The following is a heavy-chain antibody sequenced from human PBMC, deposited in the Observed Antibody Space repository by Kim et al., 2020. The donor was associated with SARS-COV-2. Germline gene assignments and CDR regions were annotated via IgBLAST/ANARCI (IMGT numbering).Heavy chain of an antibody. V-gene: IGHV3-48*03. CDR2: ISSSGSTL. Sequence: GGSLRLSCAASGFTFSSYEMNWVRQAPGKGLEWVSYISSSGSTLYYADSVKGRFTTSRDNAKNSRYLQMNSLRDEDTVVYYCARGGRSCSRERPYYFDYWGQGTLVTVSS. CDR3: ARGGRSCSRERPYYFDY. CDR1: GFTFSSYE. D-gene: IGHD6-13*01. J-gene: IGHJ4*01.